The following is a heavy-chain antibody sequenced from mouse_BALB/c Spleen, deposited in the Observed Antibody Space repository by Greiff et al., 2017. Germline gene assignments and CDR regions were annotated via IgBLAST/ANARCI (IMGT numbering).Heavy chain of an antibody. CDR2: LWGDGST. CDR3: AKPAGYDGETGFAD. V-gene: IGHV2-3*01. Sequence: QVQLKESGPGLVAPSQSLSITCTVPGFSLTSYGVSWVRQPPGKGLEWLGVLWGDGSTNYHSALISRLGISKDNSKSQVFLKLNSLQTDDTATYYCAKPAGYDGETGFADWGQGTLVTVSA. D-gene: IGHD2-2*01. CDR1: GFSLTSYG. J-gene: IGHJ3*01.